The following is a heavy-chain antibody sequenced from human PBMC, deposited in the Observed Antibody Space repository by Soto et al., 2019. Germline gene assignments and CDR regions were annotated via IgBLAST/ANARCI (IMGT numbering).Heavy chain of an antibody. J-gene: IGHJ4*02. CDR3: AKEGGLSGSYYISSSYYFDY. CDR1: GFTFSSYG. Sequence: GRSLRLSCASSGFTFSSYGMHWVRQAPGKGLEWVAIISYDGSNTYYADSVKGRFTISRDNSKNTLYLQMNSLRAEDTSVYYCAKEGGLSGSYYISSSYYFDYWGQGT. D-gene: IGHD1-26*01. CDR2: ISYDGSNT. V-gene: IGHV3-30*18.